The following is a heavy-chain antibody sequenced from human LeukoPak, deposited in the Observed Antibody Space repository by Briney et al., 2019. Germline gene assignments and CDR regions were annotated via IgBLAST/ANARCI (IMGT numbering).Heavy chain of an antibody. CDR2: ISGSGGSI. V-gene: IGHV3-23*01. CDR3: AKPPVDTAMGIPEFDY. Sequence: PGGSLRLSCAASGFTFSTYAMSWVRQAPGKGLEWVSVISGSGGSIYYADSVKGRFTISRDNSKNTLYLQMSSLRAEDTAVYYCAKPPVDTAMGIPEFDYWGQGTLVTVSS. D-gene: IGHD5-18*01. J-gene: IGHJ4*02. CDR1: GFTFSTYA.